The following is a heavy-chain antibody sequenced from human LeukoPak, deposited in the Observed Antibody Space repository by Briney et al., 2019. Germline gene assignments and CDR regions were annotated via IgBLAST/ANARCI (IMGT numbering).Heavy chain of an antibody. CDR1: GGSISSSSYY. Sequence: SETLSLTCTVSGGSISSSSYYWGWIRQPPGKGLEWIGSIYYSGSTYYNPSLKSRVTISVDTSKNQFSLKLSSVTAADTAVYYCARERYLPGIAAAGSIDYWGQGTLVTVSS. CDR3: ARERYLPGIAAAGSIDY. V-gene: IGHV4-39*07. J-gene: IGHJ4*02. D-gene: IGHD6-13*01. CDR2: IYYSGST.